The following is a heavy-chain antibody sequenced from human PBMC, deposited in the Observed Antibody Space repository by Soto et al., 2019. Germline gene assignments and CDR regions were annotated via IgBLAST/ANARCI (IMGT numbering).Heavy chain of an antibody. CDR1: GGSISSGGYS. D-gene: IGHD3-9*01. CDR2: IYYSGST. J-gene: IGHJ5*02. CDR3: ARQWGNYDILTEWFDP. Sequence: PSETLSLTCAVSGGSISSGGYSWSWIRQPPGKGLEWIGSIYYSGSTYYNPSLKSRVTISVDTSKNQFSLKLSSVTAADTAVYYCARQWGNYDILTEWFDPWGQGTLVTVSS. V-gene: IGHV4-39*01.